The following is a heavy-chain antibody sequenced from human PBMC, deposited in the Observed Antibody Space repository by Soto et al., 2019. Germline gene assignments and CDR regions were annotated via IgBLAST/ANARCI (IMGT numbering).Heavy chain of an antibody. V-gene: IGHV1-69*13. J-gene: IGHJ6*02. CDR3: ARPRAVSLVAATHYYYYYGMDV. D-gene: IGHD2-15*01. CDR2: IIPIFGTA. CDR1: GGTFSSYA. Sequence: SVKVSCKASGGTFSSYAISWVRQAPGQGLEWMGGIIPIFGTANYAQKFQGRVTITADESTSTAYMELSSLRSEDTAVYYCARPRAVSLVAATHYYYYYGMDVWGQGTTVTVSS.